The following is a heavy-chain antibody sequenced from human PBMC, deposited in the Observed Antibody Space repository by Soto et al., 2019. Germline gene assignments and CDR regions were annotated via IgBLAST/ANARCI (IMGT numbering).Heavy chain of an antibody. J-gene: IGHJ6*02. Sequence: SQTLSLICVMSGVSVSANSAAWDWIRQSPTRGLEWLGRTYYSLKWNFDYAESVKSRMSIIPDTSNNLFSLLLNSVTREDTAVYYCVRQPLATLALYGMDVWGQGTTVTVSS. V-gene: IGHV6-1*01. D-gene: IGHD6-6*01. CDR1: GVSVSANSAA. CDR3: VRQPLATLALYGMDV. CDR2: TYYSLKWNF.